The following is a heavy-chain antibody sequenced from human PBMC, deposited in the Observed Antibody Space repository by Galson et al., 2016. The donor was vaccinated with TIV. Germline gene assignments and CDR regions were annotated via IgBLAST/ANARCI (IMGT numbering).Heavy chain of an antibody. J-gene: IGHJ6*03. CDR1: GDSMSTYY. V-gene: IGHV4-59*01. D-gene: IGHD1-26*01. Sequence: SETLSLTCTVSGDSMSTYYWTWIRQPPGKGLEWIGHVYYSGSTAYNPSLKSRVTISIDAAKRQFSLKLTSVSAADTAVYYCARDKSGFDTVGHFYYYVEVWGKGTTVTVSS. CDR3: ARDKSGFDTVGHFYYYVEV. CDR2: VYYSGST.